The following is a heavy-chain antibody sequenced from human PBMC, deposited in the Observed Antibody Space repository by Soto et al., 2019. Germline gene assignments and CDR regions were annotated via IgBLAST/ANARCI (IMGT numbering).Heavy chain of an antibody. CDR3: VKDRYVDY. J-gene: IGHJ4*03. CDR1: GFSFTSYA. V-gene: IGHV3-64D*06. Sequence: PGGCLRLSCSVFGFSFTSYAMHWVRQAPGKGLEYIASINSAGATTYYADSVKGRFIISRDNSKNTLYLQMSSLRAEDTAVYSCVKDRYVDYWRQGILVTVSS. CDR2: INSAGATT.